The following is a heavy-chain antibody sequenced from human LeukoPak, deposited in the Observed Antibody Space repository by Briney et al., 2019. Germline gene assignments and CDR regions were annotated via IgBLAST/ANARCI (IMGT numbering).Heavy chain of an antibody. V-gene: IGHV3-48*01. CDR2: ISSSSSTI. Sequence: GGSLRLSCAASGFTFSSYSMNWVRQAPGKGLEWVSYISSSSSTIYYADSVKGRFTISRDNAKNSLYLQMNSLRAEDTAVYYCARRWRIAAAGKGGFGYWGQGTLVTVSS. J-gene: IGHJ4*02. D-gene: IGHD6-13*01. CDR1: GFTFSSYS. CDR3: ARRWRIAAAGKGGFGY.